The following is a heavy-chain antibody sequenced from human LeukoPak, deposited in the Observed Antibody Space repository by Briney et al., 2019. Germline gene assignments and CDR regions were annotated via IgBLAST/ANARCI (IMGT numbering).Heavy chain of an antibody. Sequence: GGSLRLSCAASGFTFSGPAMHWVRQASGKGLEWVGRIRSKANNYATAYAASVKGRFTVSRDDSKNTAYLQMNSLKTEDTAVYYCTRFYDFGLDYWGQGTLVTVSS. CDR1: GFTFSGPA. CDR3: TRFYDFGLDY. J-gene: IGHJ4*02. CDR2: IRSKANNYAT. D-gene: IGHD3-3*01. V-gene: IGHV3-73*01.